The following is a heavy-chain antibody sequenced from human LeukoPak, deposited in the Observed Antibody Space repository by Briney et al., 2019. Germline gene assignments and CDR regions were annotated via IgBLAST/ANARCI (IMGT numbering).Heavy chain of an antibody. CDR2: ICYSGST. J-gene: IGHJ6*03. D-gene: IGHD5-18*01. Sequence: PSETLSLTCTVSGGSISSYYWSWIRQPPGKGLEWIGYICYSGSTNYNPSLKSRVTISVDTSKNQFSLKLSSVTAADTAVYYCARSGGYSYGFSTDYYMDVWGKGTTVTVSS. V-gene: IGHV4-59*01. CDR3: ARSGGYSYGFSTDYYMDV. CDR1: GGSISSYY.